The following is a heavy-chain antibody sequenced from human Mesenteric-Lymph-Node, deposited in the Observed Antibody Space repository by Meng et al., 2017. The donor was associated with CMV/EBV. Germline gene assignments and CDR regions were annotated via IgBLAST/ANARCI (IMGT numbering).Heavy chain of an antibody. CDR1: GFTFSDYY. CDR3: ARSITEAIKPFYYYYGMDV. CDR2: INSDGSST. V-gene: IGHV3-74*01. Sequence: GGSLRLSCAASGFTFSDYYMSWIRQAPGKGLVWVSRINSDGSSTSYADSVKGRFTISRDNAKNTLYLQMNSLRAEDTAVYYCARSITEAIKPFYYYYGMDVWGQGTTVTVSS. J-gene: IGHJ6*02. D-gene: IGHD3-16*01.